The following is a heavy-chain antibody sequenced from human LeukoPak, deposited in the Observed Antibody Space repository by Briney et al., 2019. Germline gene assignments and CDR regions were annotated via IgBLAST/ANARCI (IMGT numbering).Heavy chain of an antibody. CDR3: VRDSFYTGYDRGFGY. J-gene: IGHJ4*02. CDR1: GFTFRNYA. Sequence: RPGGSLRLSCAGSGFTFRNYAMHWVRQAPVTGLQYVSAISTNGSRTFYANSVKGRFTISRDNAKDTVYLQMDSLRADDTAVYYCVRDSFYTGYDRGFGYWGQGALVTVSS. CDR2: ISTNGSRT. V-gene: IGHV3-64*01. D-gene: IGHD5-12*01.